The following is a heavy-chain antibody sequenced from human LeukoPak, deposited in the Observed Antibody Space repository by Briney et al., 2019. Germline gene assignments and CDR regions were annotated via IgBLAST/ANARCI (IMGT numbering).Heavy chain of an antibody. CDR3: ARPRSGSSGYYYEFDY. Sequence: GGSLRLSCAASGFTFSDYYMSWIRQAPGKGLEWVSYISSGGSNMYYTDSVKGRFTISRDNAKNSLYLQMNSLRAEDTAVYYCARPRSGSSGYYYEFDYWGQGTLVTVSS. CDR2: ISSGGSNM. CDR1: GFTFSDYY. J-gene: IGHJ4*02. D-gene: IGHD3-22*01. V-gene: IGHV3-11*04.